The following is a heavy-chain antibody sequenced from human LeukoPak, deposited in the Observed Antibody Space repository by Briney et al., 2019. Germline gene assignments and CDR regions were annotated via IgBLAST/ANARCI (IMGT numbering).Heavy chain of an antibody. V-gene: IGHV3-11*01. CDR3: ARDSEKAFVAYYMDV. CDR1: GFTFSDYY. D-gene: IGHD1-26*01. J-gene: IGHJ6*03. Sequence: GGSLRLSCAASGFTFSDYYMSWIRQAPGKGLEWVSYISSSGSTIYYADSVKGRFTISRDNAKNSLYLQMNSLRAEDTAVYYCARDSEKAFVAYYMDVWGKGTTVTVSS. CDR2: ISSSGSTI.